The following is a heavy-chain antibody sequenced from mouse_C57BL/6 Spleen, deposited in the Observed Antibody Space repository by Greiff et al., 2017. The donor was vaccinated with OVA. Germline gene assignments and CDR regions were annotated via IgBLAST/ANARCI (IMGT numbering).Heavy chain of an antibody. CDR3: AKNYYGSSYEYFDV. D-gene: IGHD1-1*01. Sequence: EVQRVESGGGLVKPGGSLKLSCAASGFTFSDYGMHWVRQAPEKGLEWVAYISSGSSTIYYADTVKGRFTISRDNAKNTLFLQMTSLRSEDTAMYYCAKNYYGSSYEYFDVWGTGTTGTVSS. CDR2: ISSGSSTI. V-gene: IGHV5-17*01. J-gene: IGHJ1*03. CDR1: GFTFSDYG.